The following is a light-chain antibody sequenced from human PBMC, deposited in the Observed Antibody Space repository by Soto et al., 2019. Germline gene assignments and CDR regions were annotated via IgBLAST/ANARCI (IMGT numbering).Light chain of an antibody. V-gene: IGLV2-23*01. CDR2: EGT. CDR1: NNL. J-gene: IGLJ1*01. CDR3: CAYVGARSDV. Sequence: QSALTQPASASGSPGQSITISCTGTNNLVSWYQQHPGKAPKVVLYEGTKRPSGVSNRFSGSNSGSTASLTISGLQAEDEAHYFCCAYVGARSDVFGPGTKVTVL.